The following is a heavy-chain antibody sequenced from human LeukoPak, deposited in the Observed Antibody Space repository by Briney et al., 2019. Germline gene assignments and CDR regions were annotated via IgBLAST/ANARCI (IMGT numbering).Heavy chain of an antibody. J-gene: IGHJ3*02. CDR2: IYYSGST. D-gene: IGHD3-10*01. CDR1: GGSISSSY. V-gene: IGHV4-59*01. CDR3: ARARSVLLWFGEFPPAAFDI. Sequence: SETLSLTCTVSGGSISSSYWSWGRHPPGQGLEWSGYIYYSGSTNYNPSLKSRVTISVDTSKNQSSLKLSSVTAADTAVYYYARARSVLLWFGEFPPAAFDIWGQGTMVTVSS.